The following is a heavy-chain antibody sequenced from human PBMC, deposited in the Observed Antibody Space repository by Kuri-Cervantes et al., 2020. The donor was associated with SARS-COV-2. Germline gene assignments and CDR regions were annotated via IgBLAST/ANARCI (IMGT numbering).Heavy chain of an antibody. Sequence: GGSLRLSCAASGFTFSSYGMHWVRQAPGKGLEWVANIKQDGSEKYYVDSVKGRFTISRDNAKNSLYLQMNSLRAEDTAVNYCARDRNWGDWYFDLWGRGTLVTVSS. D-gene: IGHD7-27*01. V-gene: IGHV3-7*01. CDR1: GFTFSSYG. CDR2: IKQDGSEK. J-gene: IGHJ2*01. CDR3: ARDRNWGDWYFDL.